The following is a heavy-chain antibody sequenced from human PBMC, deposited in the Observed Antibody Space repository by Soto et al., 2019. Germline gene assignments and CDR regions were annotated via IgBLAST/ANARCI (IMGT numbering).Heavy chain of an antibody. CDR2: IYDSGRI. CDR1: GGSIRSYY. D-gene: IGHD1-1*01. CDR3: ARATTGSYYFDY. J-gene: IGHJ4*02. Sequence: PSETLSLTCTVSGGSIRSYYWSWIRQTPGKGLEWIGYIYDSGRIKYNPSLKSRVTISGDTSKNQFSLKLSSVTAADTAVYYCARATTGSYYFDYWGQGTLVTVSS. V-gene: IGHV4-59*01.